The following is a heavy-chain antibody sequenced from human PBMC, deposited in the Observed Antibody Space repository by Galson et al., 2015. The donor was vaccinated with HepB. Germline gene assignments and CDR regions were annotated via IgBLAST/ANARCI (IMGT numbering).Heavy chain of an antibody. CDR3: ARGAEGPGNWFDP. V-gene: IGHV4-31*03. J-gene: IGHJ5*02. CDR1: GGSISSGGYY. CDR2: IYYSGST. D-gene: IGHD7-27*01. Sequence: QVQLQESGPGLVKPSETLSLTCTVSGGSISSGGYYWTWIRQHPGKGLEWIGYIYYSGSTYYNPSLKSRVTISVDTSKNQFSLKLSSVTAADTAVYYCARGAEGPGNWFDPWGQGTLVTVSS.